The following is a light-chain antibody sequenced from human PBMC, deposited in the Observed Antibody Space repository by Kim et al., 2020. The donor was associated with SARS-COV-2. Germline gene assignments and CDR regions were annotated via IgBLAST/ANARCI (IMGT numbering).Light chain of an antibody. CDR2: DVT. CDR1: SSDVGGYSY. J-gene: IGLJ1*01. CDR3: CSYAGSYTYV. Sequence: QSALTQPRSVSGSPGQSVTISCTGTSSDVGGYSYVSWYQQHPGKAPKLMIYDVTKRPSGVPDRFSGSKSGNTASLTISGLQAEDEADYYCCSYAGSYTYVFVTGTKVTVL. V-gene: IGLV2-11*01.